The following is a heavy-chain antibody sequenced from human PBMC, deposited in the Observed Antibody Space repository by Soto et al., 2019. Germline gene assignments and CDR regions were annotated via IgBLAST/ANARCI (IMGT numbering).Heavy chain of an antibody. CDR3: ASRDPGTSVDY. J-gene: IGHJ4*02. CDR2: IYRTGST. D-gene: IGHD1-7*01. Sequence: SETLSLTCAVSGGSFTSNNWWTWVRQPLGQGLEWIGEIYRTGSTNYNPSLKSRVTISLDKSENQFSLKVTSLTAADTAVYYCASRDPGTSVDYWGQGTLVTVSS. CDR1: GGSFTSNNW. V-gene: IGHV4-4*02.